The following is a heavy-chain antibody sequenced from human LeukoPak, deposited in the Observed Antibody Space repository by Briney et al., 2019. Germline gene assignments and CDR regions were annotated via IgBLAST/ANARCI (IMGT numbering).Heavy chain of an antibody. J-gene: IGHJ4*02. Sequence: ASAKVSCKASGYTFTGYYMHWVRQAPGQGLEWMGWISPNSGGTNYAQKFQGRVTMTRDTSISTAYMELSRLRSDDTAVYYCARDISFGELLGGDYWGQGTLVTVSS. D-gene: IGHD3-10*01. V-gene: IGHV1-2*02. CDR3: ARDISFGELLGGDY. CDR1: GYTFTGYY. CDR2: ISPNSGGT.